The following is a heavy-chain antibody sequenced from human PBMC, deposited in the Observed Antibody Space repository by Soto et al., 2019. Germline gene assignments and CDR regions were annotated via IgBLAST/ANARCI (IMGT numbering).Heavy chain of an antibody. D-gene: IGHD3-10*01. Sequence: VASVKVSCKASGGTFSSYAISWVRQAPGQGLEWMGGIIPIFGTANYAQKFQGRVTITADKSTSTAYMELSSLRSEDTAVYYCANYDYGSGSYNFDYWGQGTLVTVSS. CDR3: ANYDYGSGSYNFDY. CDR2: IIPIFGTA. J-gene: IGHJ4*02. V-gene: IGHV1-69*06. CDR1: GGTFSSYA.